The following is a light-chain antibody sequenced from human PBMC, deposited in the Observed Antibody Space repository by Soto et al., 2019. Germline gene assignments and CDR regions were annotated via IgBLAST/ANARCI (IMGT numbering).Light chain of an antibody. Sequence: QPVLTQSPSASGTPGQRVTISCSGSSSNIGSNYVYWYQQLPGTAPKLLIYRNNQRPSGVPDRFSGSKSGTSASLAISGLRSEDEADYYCAAWDDSRYVFGTGTQLTVL. CDR3: AAWDDSRYV. CDR1: SSNIGSNY. CDR2: RNN. V-gene: IGLV1-47*01. J-gene: IGLJ1*01.